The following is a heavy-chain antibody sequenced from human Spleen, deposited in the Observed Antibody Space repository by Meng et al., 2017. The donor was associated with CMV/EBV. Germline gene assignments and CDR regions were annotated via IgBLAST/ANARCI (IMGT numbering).Heavy chain of an antibody. J-gene: IGHJ4*02. CDR2: INPSGGST. CDR3: ARDWGYSYGLDY. D-gene: IGHD5-18*01. Sequence: QGPLVQSGCAVKTRGAAVQLSCKASGYTFTSYYMHWVRQAPGQGLEWMGIINPSGGSTSYAQKFQGRVTMTRDTSTSTVYMELSSLRSEDTAVYYCARDWGYSYGLDYWGQGTLVTVSS. V-gene: IGHV1-46*01. CDR1: GYTFTSYY.